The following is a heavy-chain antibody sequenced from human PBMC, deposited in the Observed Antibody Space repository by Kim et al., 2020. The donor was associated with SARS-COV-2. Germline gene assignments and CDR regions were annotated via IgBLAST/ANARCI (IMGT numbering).Heavy chain of an antibody. D-gene: IGHD1-1*01. J-gene: IGHJ4*02. CDR1: GFTLVDYA. V-gene: IGHV3-49*04. Sequence: GGSLRLSCTASGFTLVDYAFSWVRQAPGRGLEWVGFIRPETYGGTTEYAASLKGGFTISRDDSRSIAYLQMNSLEIEDTAVYYCTRRFNLVDNWWGQGTLVTVSS. CDR2: IRPETYGGTT. CDR3: TRRFNLVDNW.